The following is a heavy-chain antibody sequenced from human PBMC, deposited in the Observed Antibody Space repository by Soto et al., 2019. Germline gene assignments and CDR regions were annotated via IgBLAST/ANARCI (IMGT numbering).Heavy chain of an antibody. D-gene: IGHD2-21*02. J-gene: IGHJ4*02. V-gene: IGHV6-1*01. CDR3: ARARDSLFDY. CDR1: GDSVSSNTVV. CDR2: TYYRSKWSY. Sequence: SQTLSLTCAISGDSVSSNTVVWNWIRQSPSRGLEWLGRTYYRSKWSYDYAISVKSRITINPDTSRNQFSLQLNSVTPEDTAIYYCARARDSLFDYWGQGTPVTVSS.